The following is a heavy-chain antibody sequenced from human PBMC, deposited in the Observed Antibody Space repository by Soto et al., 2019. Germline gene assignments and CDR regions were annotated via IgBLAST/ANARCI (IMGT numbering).Heavy chain of an antibody. V-gene: IGHV1-18*01. Sequence: ASVNVSCKASGYTFTSYGISWVRQAPGQGLEWMGWISAYNGNTNYAQKLQGRVTMTTDTSTSTAYMELRSLRSDDTAVYYCARDMYCNSTSCYLPAYYYYYMDVWGKGTTVTVSS. J-gene: IGHJ6*03. CDR2: ISAYNGNT. CDR1: GYTFTSYG. D-gene: IGHD2-2*01. CDR3: ARDMYCNSTSCYLPAYYYYYMDV.